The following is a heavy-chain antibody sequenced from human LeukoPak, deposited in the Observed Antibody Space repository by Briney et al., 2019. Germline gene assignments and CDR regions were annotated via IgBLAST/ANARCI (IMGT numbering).Heavy chain of an antibody. CDR2: IYYSGST. D-gene: IGHD6-13*01. J-gene: IGHJ6*03. Sequence: PSETLSLTCTVSGGSISSNSYYWGWIRQPPGKGLEWIGNIYYSGSTYYNPSLKSRVTISVDTSKNQFSLKLSSVTAADTAVYHCARVSGSSWYSYYYYYMDVWGKGTTVTVSS. CDR1: GGSISSNSYY. CDR3: ARVSGSSWYSYYYYYMDV. V-gene: IGHV4-39*07.